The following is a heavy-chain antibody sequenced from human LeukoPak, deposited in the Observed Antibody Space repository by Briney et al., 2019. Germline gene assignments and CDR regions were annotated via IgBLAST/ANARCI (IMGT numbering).Heavy chain of an antibody. Sequence: PGGSLRLSCAASGFTFSGYGMHWVRQAPGKGLEWVSYISSSGSTIYYADSVKGRFTISRDNAKNSLYLQMNSLRAEDTAVYYCARDGSYQLLFGPSRDWGQGTLVTVSS. CDR3: ARDGSYQLLFGPSRD. V-gene: IGHV3-48*04. J-gene: IGHJ4*02. D-gene: IGHD2-2*01. CDR1: GFTFSGYG. CDR2: ISSSGSTI.